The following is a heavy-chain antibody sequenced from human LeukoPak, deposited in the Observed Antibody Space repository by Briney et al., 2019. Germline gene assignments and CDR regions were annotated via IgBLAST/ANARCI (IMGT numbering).Heavy chain of an antibody. V-gene: IGHV4-59*11. CDR3: ASAGYCSSTSCYGPTFDY. CDR1: GGSISGHY. Sequence: PSETLSLTCTVSGGSISGHYWSWIRQPPGKGLEWIGYIYYSGSTNYNPSLKSRVTISVDTSKNQFSLKLSSVTAADTAVYYCASAGYCSSTSCYGPTFDYWGQGTLVTVSS. J-gene: IGHJ4*02. D-gene: IGHD2-2*01. CDR2: IYYSGST.